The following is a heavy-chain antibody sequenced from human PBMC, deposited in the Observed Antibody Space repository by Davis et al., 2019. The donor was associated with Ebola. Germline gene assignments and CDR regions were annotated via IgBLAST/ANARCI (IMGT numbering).Heavy chain of an antibody. V-gene: IGHV1-8*02. CDR1: GGTFSSYT. D-gene: IGHD2-21*01. Sequence: ASVKVSCKASGGTFSSYTISWVRQATRQGLEWMGLMNPNSGNTGYAQKFQGRVTMTRENSMSTAYMELSSLRSEDTAVYFCARGGVAYSDLDYWGQGTLVTVSS. J-gene: IGHJ4*02. CDR2: MNPNSGNT. CDR3: ARGGVAYSDLDY.